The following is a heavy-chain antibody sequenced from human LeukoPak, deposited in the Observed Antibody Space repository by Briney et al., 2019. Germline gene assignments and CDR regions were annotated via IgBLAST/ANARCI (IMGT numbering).Heavy chain of an antibody. CDR2: ITGGGDDT. D-gene: IGHD6-6*01. Sequence: GGSLRLSCVVSRFTFSKYAMSWVRPAPGMGLEWISAITGGGDDTYYADSVKGRFTISRDNSRNSLYLQMNSLRVEDTAVYYCAKGSSSSRPYYFDYWGQGALVTVSS. J-gene: IGHJ4*02. CDR1: RFTFSKYA. V-gene: IGHV3-23*01. CDR3: AKGSSSSRPYYFDY.